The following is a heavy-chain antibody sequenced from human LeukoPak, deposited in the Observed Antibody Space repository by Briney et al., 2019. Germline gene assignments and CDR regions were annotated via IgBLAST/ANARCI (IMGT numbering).Heavy chain of an antibody. D-gene: IGHD3-22*01. CDR2: LSKSDNA. CDR1: GFNVRTSF. J-gene: IGHJ4*02. CDR3: ARVEYYYDNSGFALYSLWFDY. V-gene: IGHV3-53*01. Sequence: PGGSLRLSCAASGFNVRTSFMAWVRQAPGKGLEWVSFLSKSDNASYADSVRGRFTISRDISKNTLFLQMNSLRAEDSAIYYCARVEYYYDNSGFALYSLWFDYWGQGTLVTVSS.